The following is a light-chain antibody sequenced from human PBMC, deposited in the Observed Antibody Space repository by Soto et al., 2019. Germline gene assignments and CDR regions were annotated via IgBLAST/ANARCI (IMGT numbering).Light chain of an antibody. CDR3: CSYTGSSTFV. V-gene: IGLV2-23*03. CDR1: SSDVGSYNL. CDR2: EGS. Sequence: QSALTQPASVSGSPGQSITISCTGTSSDVGSYNLVSWYLQHPGKAPKLMIYEGSKRPSGVSNRFSGSKSGNTASLTISGLQAEDEADYYCCSYTGSSTFVFGGGTKLTVL. J-gene: IGLJ2*01.